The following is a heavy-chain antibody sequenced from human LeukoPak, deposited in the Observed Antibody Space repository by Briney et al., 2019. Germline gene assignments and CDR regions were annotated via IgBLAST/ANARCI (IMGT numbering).Heavy chain of an antibody. CDR3: ARRIAVADYYFDY. CDR2: IYYSGST. CDR1: GGSISSSSYY. V-gene: IGHV4-39*01. J-gene: IGHJ4*02. D-gene: IGHD6-19*01. Sequence: SKTLSLTCTVSGGSISSSSYYWGWIRQPPGKGLEWIGSIYYSGSTYYNPSLKSRVTISGDTSKNQFSLKLSSVTAADRAVYYCARRIAVADYYFDYWGQGTLVTVSS.